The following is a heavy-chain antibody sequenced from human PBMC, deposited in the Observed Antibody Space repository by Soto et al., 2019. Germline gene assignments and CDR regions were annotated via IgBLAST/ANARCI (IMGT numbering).Heavy chain of an antibody. CDR3: ARVFTVTTGYGMDV. CDR2: IYYSGST. D-gene: IGHD4-4*01. J-gene: IGHJ6*02. CDR1: GGSISSSSYY. V-gene: IGHV4-39*01. Sequence: SETLSLTCTVSGGSISSSSYYWGWIRQPPGKGLEWIGSIYYSGSTYYNPSLKSRVTISVDTSKNQFSLKLSSVTAADTAVYYCARVFTVTTGYGMDVWGQGTTVTVS.